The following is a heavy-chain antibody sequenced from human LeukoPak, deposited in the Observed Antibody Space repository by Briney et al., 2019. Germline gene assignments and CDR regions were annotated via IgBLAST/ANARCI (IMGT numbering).Heavy chain of an antibody. V-gene: IGHV3-21*01. Sequence: PGGSLRLSCAASGFTFSSYSMNWVRQAPGKGLEWVSCITSSNNIYYAGSVKGRFTISRDNAKNSLYLQMNSLRAEDTAVYYCASHGATYWGQGTLVTVSS. CDR3: ASHGATY. CDR1: GFTFSSYS. CDR2: ITSSNNI. D-gene: IGHD1-26*01. J-gene: IGHJ4*02.